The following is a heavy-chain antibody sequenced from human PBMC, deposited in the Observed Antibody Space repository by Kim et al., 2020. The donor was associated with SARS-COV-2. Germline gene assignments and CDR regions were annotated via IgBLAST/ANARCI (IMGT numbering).Heavy chain of an antibody. CDR3: ARIGGLVRY. CDR1: GDSVSSTSAI. CDR2: TYYRSKWSS. V-gene: IGHV6-1*01. D-gene: IGHD2-8*01. J-gene: IGHJ4*02. Sequence: SQTLSLTCVISGDSVSSTSAIWIWIRQSPSRGLEWLGRTYYRSKWSSDYAVSVRGRITISPDTSMNQFSLQLNSVTPGDTAVYYCARIGGLVRYWGQGTLVTVPS.